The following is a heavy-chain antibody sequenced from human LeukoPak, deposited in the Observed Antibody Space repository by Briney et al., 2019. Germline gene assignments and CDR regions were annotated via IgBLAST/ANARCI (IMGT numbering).Heavy chain of an antibody. CDR2: VYSSGST. CDR1: GGSFSGYY. V-gene: IGHV4-59*10. CDR3: ARVRCGGDPGLTCIIDY. J-gene: IGHJ4*02. Sequence: SETLSLTCAVYGGSFSGYYWSWIRQPPGKGLEWIGRVYSSGSTNYNPSLKSRVTISVDTSKNQFSLKLRSVSAADTAVYYCARVRCGGDPGLTCIIDYWGQGTLVTVSS. D-gene: IGHD2-21*02.